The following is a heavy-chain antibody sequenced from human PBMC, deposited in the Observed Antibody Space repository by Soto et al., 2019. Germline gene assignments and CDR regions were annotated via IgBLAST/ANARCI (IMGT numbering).Heavy chain of an antibody. CDR1: GFTVSSNY. CDR3: ASSSGGYAARYFDY. D-gene: IGHD5-12*01. J-gene: IGHJ4*02. V-gene: IGHV3-53*01. CDR2: IYSGGST. Sequence: PGGSLRLSCAASGFTVSSNYMSWVRQAPGKGLEWVSVIYSGGSTYYADSVKGRFTISRDNSKNTLYLQMNSLRAEDTAVYYCASSSGGYAARYFDYWGQGTLVTVPQ.